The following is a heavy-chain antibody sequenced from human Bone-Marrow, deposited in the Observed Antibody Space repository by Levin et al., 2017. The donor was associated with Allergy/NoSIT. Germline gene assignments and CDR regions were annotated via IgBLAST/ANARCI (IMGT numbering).Heavy chain of an antibody. Sequence: GGSLRLSCVVSGLKYNNFAMTWVRQTPGKGLEWVADIRDSSGRSKYADSVKGRFTVSSDISTNTFYLQMNSLRDDDTALYYCATPLMGDYDALDQWGQGTLVSVYS. V-gene: IGHV3-23*01. J-gene: IGHJ4*02. CDR3: ATPLMGDYDALDQ. CDR1: GLKYNNFA. D-gene: IGHD3-16*01. CDR2: IRDSSGRS.